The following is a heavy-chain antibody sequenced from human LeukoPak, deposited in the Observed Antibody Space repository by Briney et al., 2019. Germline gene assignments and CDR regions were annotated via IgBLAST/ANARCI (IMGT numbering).Heavy chain of an antibody. J-gene: IGHJ4*02. CDR3: ARGYSGSYGRFDY. V-gene: IGHV4-59*01. D-gene: IGHD1-26*01. CDR2: IYYSGST. Sequence: PSETLSLTCTVSGGSISSYYWSWIRQPPGKGLEWIGYIYYSGSTNYNPSLKSRVTISVDTSKNQFSLKLSSVTAADTAVYYCARGYSGSYGRFDYWGQGTLVTVSS. CDR1: GGSISSYY.